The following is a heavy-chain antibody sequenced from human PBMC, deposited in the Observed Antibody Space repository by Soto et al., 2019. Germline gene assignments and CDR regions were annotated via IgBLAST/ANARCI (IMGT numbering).Heavy chain of an antibody. CDR1: GDSVSSGLYY. Sequence: SETLSLTCSVSGDSVSSGLYYWSWIRQPPGKGLEWIGYIYHSGTTKYNPSPKSPVTISVDTSKNQFSLKISLLTAADTAIYYSAGVSFYFDASGYAVAWFDPWGQGTLVTVS. J-gene: IGHJ5*02. CDR2: IYHSGTT. D-gene: IGHD3-22*01. V-gene: IGHV4-61*01. CDR3: AGVSFYFDASGYAVAWFDP.